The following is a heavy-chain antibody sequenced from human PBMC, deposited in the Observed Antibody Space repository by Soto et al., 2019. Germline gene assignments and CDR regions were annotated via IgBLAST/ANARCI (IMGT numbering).Heavy chain of an antibody. D-gene: IGHD3-9*01. CDR3: AIALGDILTGYYFPNWFDP. CDR1: GGSISSGDYY. CDR2: IYYSGST. V-gene: IGHV4-30-4*01. J-gene: IGHJ5*02. Sequence: PSATLSLTCTVSGGSISSGDYYWSWIRQPPGKGLEWIGYIYYSGSTYYNPSLKSRVTISVDTSKNQFSLKLSSVTAADTAVYYCAIALGDILTGYYFPNWFDPWGQGTLVTVSS.